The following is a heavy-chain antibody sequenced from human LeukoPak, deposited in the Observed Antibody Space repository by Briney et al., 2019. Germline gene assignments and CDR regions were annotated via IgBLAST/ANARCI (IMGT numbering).Heavy chain of an antibody. CDR3: AGRTLWFGVNAFDI. D-gene: IGHD3-10*01. V-gene: IGHV1-8*01. CDR1: GYTFTSYD. CDR2: MNPNSGNT. Sequence: ASVKVSCKASGYTFTSYDINWVRQATGQGLEWMGWMNPNSGNTGYAQKFQGRVTMTRNTSISTAYMELSSLRSEDTAVYYCAGRTLWFGVNAFDIWGQGTMVTVSS. J-gene: IGHJ3*02.